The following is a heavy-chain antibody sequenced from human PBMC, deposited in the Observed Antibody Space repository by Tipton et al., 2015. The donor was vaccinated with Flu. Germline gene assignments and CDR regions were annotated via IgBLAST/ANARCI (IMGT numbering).Heavy chain of an antibody. CDR2: IWYDGGNK. V-gene: IGHV3-33*01. D-gene: IGHD3-9*01. CDR1: GFTFSSYA. CDR3: ARGYDILTDGGGYFDY. J-gene: IGHJ4*02. Sequence: SLRLSCAASGFTFSSYAMHWVRQAPGKGLEWVAGIWYDGGNKYYADSVKGRFTISRDNSKNTLYLQMNSLRAEDTAVYYCARGYDILTDGGGYFDYWGQGTLVTVSS.